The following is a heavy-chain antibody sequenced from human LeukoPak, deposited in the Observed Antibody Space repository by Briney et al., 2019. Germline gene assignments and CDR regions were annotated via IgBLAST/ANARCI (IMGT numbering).Heavy chain of an antibody. D-gene: IGHD2-15*01. CDR3: AAVTPFYL. CDR2: IQDGVAT. J-gene: IGHJ4*02. CDR1: GFTFSDAW. Sequence: GRSLRLSCAAAGFTFSDAWLSWVRQAPGKGLEWSGRIQDGVATDYAAPVKGRFTISRDDSKTTLYLRMNSLKTADTAIYYCAAVTPFYLGGQGTLVTVSS. V-gene: IGHV3-15*01.